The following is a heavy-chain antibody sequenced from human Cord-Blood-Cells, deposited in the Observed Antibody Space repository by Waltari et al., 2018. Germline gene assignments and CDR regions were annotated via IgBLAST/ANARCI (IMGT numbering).Heavy chain of an antibody. J-gene: IGHJ4*02. Sequence: QGLEWMGWINTNTGNPTYAQGFTGRFVFSLDTSVSTAYLQISSLKAEDTAVYYCARANWGPPLDYWGQGTLVTVSS. V-gene: IGHV7-4-1*02. D-gene: IGHD7-27*01. CDR3: ARANWGPPLDY. CDR2: INTNTGNP.